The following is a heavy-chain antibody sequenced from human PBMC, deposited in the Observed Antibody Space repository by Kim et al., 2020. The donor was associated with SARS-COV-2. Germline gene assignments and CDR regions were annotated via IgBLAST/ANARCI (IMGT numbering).Heavy chain of an antibody. V-gene: IGHV3-33*05. CDR2: ISYDGSNK. CDR3: ARDQELLWFGEMTNGYGMDV. J-gene: IGHJ6*02. Sequence: GGSLRLSCAASGFTFSSYGMHWVRQAPGKGLEWVAVISYDGSNKYYADSVKGRFTISRDNSKNTLYLQMNSLRAEDTAVYYCARDQELLWFGEMTNGYGMDVWGQGTTATVSS. CDR1: GFTFSSYG. D-gene: IGHD3-10*01.